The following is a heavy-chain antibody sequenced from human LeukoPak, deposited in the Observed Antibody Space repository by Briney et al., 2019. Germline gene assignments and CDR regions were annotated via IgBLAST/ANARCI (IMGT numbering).Heavy chain of an antibody. CDR3: ARDDDDPYYAMDV. J-gene: IGHJ6*02. CDR1: GYTFTGYY. V-gene: IGHV1-2*02. Sequence: GASVKVSCKASGYTFTGYYMHWVRQAPGQGLEWKGWINPNSGGTNYAQKFQGRVTMTRDTSISTAYMELSRLRSDDTAVYYCARDDDDPYYAMDVWGQGTTVTVSS. CDR2: INPNSGGT. D-gene: IGHD1-1*01.